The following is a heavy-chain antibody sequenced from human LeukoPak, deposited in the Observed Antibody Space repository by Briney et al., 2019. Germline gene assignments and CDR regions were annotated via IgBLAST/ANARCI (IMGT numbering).Heavy chain of an antibody. Sequence: PGGSLRLSCAASGFTFSSYWMHWVRQAPGKGLVRVSRINSDGSSTSYADSVKGRFTISRDNAKNTVYLQMNSLRAEDTAVYYCARSIAVAGLNWFDPWGQGTLVTVSS. CDR1: GFTFSSYW. CDR2: INSDGSST. V-gene: IGHV3-74*01. CDR3: ARSIAVAGLNWFDP. J-gene: IGHJ5*02. D-gene: IGHD6-19*01.